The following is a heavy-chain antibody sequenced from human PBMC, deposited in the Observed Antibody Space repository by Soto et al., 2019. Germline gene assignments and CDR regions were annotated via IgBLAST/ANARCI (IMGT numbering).Heavy chain of an antibody. D-gene: IGHD6-13*01. V-gene: IGHV3-33*01. CDR2: IWYDGNNK. CDR1: GFSFSTYG. CDR3: ARDSEPGYSTSWYSGFDY. Sequence: GGSLRLSCEASGFSFSTYGMNWVRQAPGKGLEWVAVIWYDGNNKYYADSVKGRFTISRDISKNTLYLQMNSLGVEDTAVYYCARDSEPGYSTSWYSGFDYWGLGTLVTVSS. J-gene: IGHJ4*02.